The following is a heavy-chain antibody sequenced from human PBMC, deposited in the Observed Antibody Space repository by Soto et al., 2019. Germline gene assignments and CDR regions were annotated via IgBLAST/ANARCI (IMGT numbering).Heavy chain of an antibody. Sequence: QVQLVQSGAEVKKPGSSVKVSCKASGGTFSSYAISWVRQAPGQGLEWMGGIIPIFGTANYAQKFQGRVTITADESTSTADMELSSLRSEDTAVYYCATGGNYGDDEWFDPWGQGTLVTVSS. CDR1: GGTFSSYA. CDR2: IIPIFGTA. CDR3: ATGGNYGDDEWFDP. J-gene: IGHJ5*02. V-gene: IGHV1-69*12. D-gene: IGHD4-17*01.